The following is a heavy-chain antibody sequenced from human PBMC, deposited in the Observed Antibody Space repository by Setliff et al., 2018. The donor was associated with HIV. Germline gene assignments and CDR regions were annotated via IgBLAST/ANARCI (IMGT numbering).Heavy chain of an antibody. J-gene: IGHJ3*01. CDR3: ARFSSTGWRRAFDV. V-gene: IGHV4-34*01. D-gene: IGHD6-19*01. CDR2: IDHSGST. Sequence: SETLSLTCAVYGGAFNDFYWGWTRQPPGKGLEWIGEIDHSGSTNNNPSLKSRLTISVDTSKKQFSLRLTSLTAADTAVYFCARFSSTGWRRAFDVWGQGTKVTVSS. CDR1: GGAFNDFY.